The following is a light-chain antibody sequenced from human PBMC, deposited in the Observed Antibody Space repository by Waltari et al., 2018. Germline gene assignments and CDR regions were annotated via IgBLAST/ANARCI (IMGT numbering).Light chain of an antibody. V-gene: IGLV1-40*01. CDR2: GNG. CDR1: SSNIGAGYD. Sequence: QSVLTQPPSVSGAPGQRVTISCTGRSSNIGAGYDVHWYQQLPGTAPKLLICGNGHRPSGVPDRFAGSKSGTSASLAITGLQAEDEADYYCQSYDSSLSGGDVVFGGGTKLTVL. J-gene: IGLJ2*01. CDR3: QSYDSSLSGGDVV.